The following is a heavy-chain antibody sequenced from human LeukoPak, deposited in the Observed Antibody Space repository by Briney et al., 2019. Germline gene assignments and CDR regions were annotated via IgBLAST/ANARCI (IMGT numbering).Heavy chain of an antibody. CDR1: GGTFSSYA. CDR2: IIPIFGTA. V-gene: IGHV1-69*13. Sequence: GASVKVSCKASGGTFSSYAISWVRQAPGQGLEWMGGIIPIFGTANYAQKFQGRVTITADESTSTAYMELSSLRSEDTAVYYCARSESIVVVPAAIDLYYYYYMDVWGKGTTVTVSS. CDR3: ARSESIVVVPAAIDLYYYYYMDV. J-gene: IGHJ6*03. D-gene: IGHD2-2*02.